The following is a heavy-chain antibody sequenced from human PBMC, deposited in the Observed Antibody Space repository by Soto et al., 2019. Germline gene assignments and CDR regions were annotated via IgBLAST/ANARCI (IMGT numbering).Heavy chain of an antibody. J-gene: IGHJ4*02. CDR1: GFTFSHYR. D-gene: IGHD3-16*01. CDR2: FNSISSTI. V-gene: IGHV3-48*02. CDR3: ARDTDYAFDY. Sequence: GGSLRLSCAASGFTFSHYRMNWVRQAPGKGLEWVSYFNSISSTISYADSVKGRFTISRDDAKNSLYLQMNSLRDEDTAVYYCARDTDYAFDYWGQGTLVTVPQ.